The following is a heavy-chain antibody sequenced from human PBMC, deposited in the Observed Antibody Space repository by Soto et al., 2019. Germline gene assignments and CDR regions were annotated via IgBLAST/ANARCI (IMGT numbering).Heavy chain of an antibody. CDR3: ARESRGAKGADP. CDR1: GDTFNSYV. CDR2: IIPIIGVT. J-gene: IGHJ5*02. D-gene: IGHD3-10*01. Sequence: QVQLVQSGAEVKRPGSSVKVSCESSGDTFNSYVISWVRQAPGQGLEWMGGIIPIIGVTHYAQKFQGRVTISALSSAGTAYMALTNLGVEDTVLSYCARESRGAKGADPWGQGTLVTVSS. V-gene: IGHV1-69*17.